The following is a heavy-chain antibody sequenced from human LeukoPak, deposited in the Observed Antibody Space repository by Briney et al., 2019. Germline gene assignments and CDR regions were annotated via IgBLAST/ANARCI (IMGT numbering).Heavy chain of an antibody. Sequence: GGSLRLSCAASGFTFSSYAMSWVRQAPGKGLEWVSAISGSGGSTYYADSVKGRFTISRDNSKNTLYLQMSSLRAEDTAVYYCAKASDIVVVPAAIGLFGYWGQGTLVTVSS. V-gene: IGHV3-23*01. D-gene: IGHD2-2*02. J-gene: IGHJ4*02. CDR2: ISGSGGST. CDR3: AKASDIVVVPAAIGLFGY. CDR1: GFTFSSYA.